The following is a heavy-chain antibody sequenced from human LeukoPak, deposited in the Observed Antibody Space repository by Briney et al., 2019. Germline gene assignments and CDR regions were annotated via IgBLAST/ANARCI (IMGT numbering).Heavy chain of an antibody. V-gene: IGHV4-34*01. D-gene: IGHD1-26*01. CDR3: ARMGAGDY. J-gene: IGHJ4*02. CDR2: INHSGST. Sequence: PSETLSLTCAVYGGSFSGYYWSWIRQPPGKGLEWIGEINHSGSTNYNPSLKSRVTISIDTSKNQFSLKLSSVTAADTAVYYCARMGAGDYWGQGTLVTVSS. CDR1: GGSFSGYY.